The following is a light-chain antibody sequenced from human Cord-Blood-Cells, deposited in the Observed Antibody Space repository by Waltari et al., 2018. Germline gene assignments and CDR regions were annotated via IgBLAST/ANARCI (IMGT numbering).Light chain of an antibody. CDR1: SSDVGGYNY. V-gene: IGLV2-8*01. CDR2: EVS. J-gene: IGLJ3*02. CDR3: SSYAGSNRV. Sequence: QSALTQPPSASASPGQSVTISCTGTSSDVGGYNYVSWYQQHPGKAPKLMIYEVSKRPSGVPDRFSGSKSGNTASLTVSGLQAEDEADYYCSSYAGSNRVFGGGTKLTVL.